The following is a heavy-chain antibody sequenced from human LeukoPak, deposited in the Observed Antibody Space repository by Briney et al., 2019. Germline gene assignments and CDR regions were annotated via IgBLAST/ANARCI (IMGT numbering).Heavy chain of an antibody. D-gene: IGHD6-6*01. V-gene: IGHV3-30*02. CDR1: GFTFSSYG. CDR2: IRYDGSNK. J-gene: IGHJ4*02. CDR3: AKDREQLVTLADY. Sequence: GGSLRLSCAASGFTFSSYGMHWVRQAPGKGLEWVAFIRYDGSNKYYADSVKGRFTISRDNSKNTLYLQMNSLRAEDTAVYYCAKDREQLVTLADYWGQGTLVTVSS.